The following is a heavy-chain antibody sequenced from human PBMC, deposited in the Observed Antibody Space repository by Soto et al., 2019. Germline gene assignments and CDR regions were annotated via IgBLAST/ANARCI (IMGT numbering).Heavy chain of an antibody. CDR1: GGSIKTDNC. J-gene: IGHJ5*01. CDR3: GRAISLLIAKGFD. D-gene: IGHD2-21*01. V-gene: IGHV4-4*02. CDR2: IYHSGSA. Sequence: SETLSLTCDVSGGSIKTDNCWTWVRQSPGKGLEWIGEIYHSGSALYNPSLNNRLSISIDKSKKQFSLALTSVKAADTAIYFYGRAISLLIAKGFD.